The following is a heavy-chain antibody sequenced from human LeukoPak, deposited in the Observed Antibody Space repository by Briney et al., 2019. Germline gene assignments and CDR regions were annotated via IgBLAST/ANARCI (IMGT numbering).Heavy chain of an antibody. CDR1: GGSISSISYY. CDR3: AKEGYYDILTGYPDY. V-gene: IGHV4-39*02. D-gene: IGHD3-9*01. J-gene: IGHJ4*02. Sequence: KPSETLSLTCTVSGGSISSISYYWGWIRQPPGKGLEWIGSIYYSGSTYYNPSLKSRVTISVDTSKNQFSLKLSSVTAADTAVYYCAKEGYYDILTGYPDYWGQGTLVTVSS. CDR2: IYYSGST.